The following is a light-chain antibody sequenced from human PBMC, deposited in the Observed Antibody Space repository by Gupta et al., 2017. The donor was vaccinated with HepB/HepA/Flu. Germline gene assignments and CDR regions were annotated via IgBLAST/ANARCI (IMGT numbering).Light chain of an antibody. CDR2: DVS. Sequence: QSALPHLPSVSRSPGHSLPIPCIVSSSDVGGYNFVYWYQQNPGNAPKLMIYDVSNRTSGISNRFSGSESGNTAALTISRLQAEDEADYYCSSYTSSSTLGVFGGGTKLTVL. CDR3: SSYTSSSTLGV. V-gene: IGLV2-14*03. CDR1: SSDVGGYNF. J-gene: IGLJ2*01.